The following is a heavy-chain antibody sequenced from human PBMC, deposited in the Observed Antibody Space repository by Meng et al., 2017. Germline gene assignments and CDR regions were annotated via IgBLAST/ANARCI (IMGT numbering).Heavy chain of an antibody. D-gene: IGHD3-10*01. V-gene: IGHV1-46*01. CDR2: INPSGGST. Sequence: ASVKVSCKASGYTFTSYYMHWVRQAPGQGLEWMGIINPSGGSTSYAQKFQGRVTMTRDTSTSTVYMELSSPRSEDTAVYYCARVGYYGSGSYSWFDPWGQGTLVTVSS. CDR1: GYTFTSYY. J-gene: IGHJ5*02. CDR3: ARVGYYGSGSYSWFDP.